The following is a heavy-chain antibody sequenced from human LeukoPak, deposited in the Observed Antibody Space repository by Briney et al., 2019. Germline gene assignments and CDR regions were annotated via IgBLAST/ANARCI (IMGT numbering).Heavy chain of an antibody. D-gene: IGHD5-12*01. V-gene: IGHV3-30*04. J-gene: IGHJ4*02. CDR1: GFTFSSYA. Sequence: GGSLRLSCAASGFTFSSYAMHWVRQAPGKGLEWVAVISYDGSNKYYADSVKGRFTISRDNSKNTLYLQMNSLRAEDTAVYYCAKEKFGYSGYGLFDYWGQGTLVTVSS. CDR2: ISYDGSNK. CDR3: AKEKFGYSGYGLFDY.